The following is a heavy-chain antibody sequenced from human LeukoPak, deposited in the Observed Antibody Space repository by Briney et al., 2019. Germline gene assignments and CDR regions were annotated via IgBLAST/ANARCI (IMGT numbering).Heavy chain of an antibody. V-gene: IGHV3-48*01. CDR1: GFTFTSYS. D-gene: IGHD3-9*01. J-gene: IGHJ4*02. Sequence: GGSLRLSCAASGFTFTSYSMNWVRQAPGKGLEWVSYISSTSRTIYYADSVKGRFTISRDNAKNSLSLHMSSLRAEDTAIYYCAGEGEYKDLLTGKSFLDYWGQGTLVTVSS. CDR2: ISSTSRTI. CDR3: AGEGEYKDLLTGKSFLDY.